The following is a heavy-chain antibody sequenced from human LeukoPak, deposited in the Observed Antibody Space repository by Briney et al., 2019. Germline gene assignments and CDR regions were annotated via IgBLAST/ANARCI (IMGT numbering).Heavy chain of an antibody. V-gene: IGHV3-48*01. CDR3: ARASTYYYDSSGYPDAFDI. CDR1: GFTFSSYS. Sequence: GGSLRLSCAASGFTFSSYSMNWVRQAPGKGLEWVSYISSSSSTIYYADSVKGRFTISRDNAKNSLYLQMNSLRAEDTAVYYCARASTYYYDSSGYPDAFDIWGQGTMVTVSS. CDR2: ISSSSSTI. J-gene: IGHJ3*02. D-gene: IGHD3-22*01.